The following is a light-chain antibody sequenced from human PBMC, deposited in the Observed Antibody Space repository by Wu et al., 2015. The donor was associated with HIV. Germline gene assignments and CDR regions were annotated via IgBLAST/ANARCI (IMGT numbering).Light chain of an antibody. CDR2: GAT. CDR1: QTVTNAY. V-gene: IGKV3D-20*02. Sequence: EVVLTQSPDTLSLSPGERATLSCRSSQTVTNAYLAWYQHKPGQAPRLLIYGATSRATGIPDRFSGSGSEKDFTLTISSLEPEDFAIYYCQHRSTWPLTFGGGTKVEIK. CDR3: QHRSTWPLT. J-gene: IGKJ4*01.